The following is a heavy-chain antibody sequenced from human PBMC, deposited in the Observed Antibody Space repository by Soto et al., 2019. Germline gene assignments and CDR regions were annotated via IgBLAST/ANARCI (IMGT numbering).Heavy chain of an antibody. CDR3: GRGPSPRAPAGGTPYYYAMDV. D-gene: IGHD6-13*01. V-gene: IGHV1-8*02. CDR2: MNPINGAT. Sequence: ASVKVSCKASGYDFTAYDINWVRQASGQGLEWMGWMNPINGATGTARRFQGRVSLSRNTATGTAYLELTSLRSDDTAVYYCGRGPSPRAPAGGTPYYYAMDVWGQGTTVTVFS. CDR1: GYDFTAYD. J-gene: IGHJ6*02.